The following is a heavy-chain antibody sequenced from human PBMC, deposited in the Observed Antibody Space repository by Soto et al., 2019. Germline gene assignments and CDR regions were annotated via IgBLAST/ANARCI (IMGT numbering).Heavy chain of an antibody. J-gene: IGHJ4*02. D-gene: IGHD3-3*01. CDR2: IYYSGST. CDR3: ARGRYDFWSGYSGLDY. V-gene: IGHV4-39*01. Sequence: PSETLSLTCTVSGGSISSSSYYWGWIRQPPGKGLEWIGSIYYSGSTYYNPSLKSRVTISVDTSKNQFSLKLSSVTAADTAVYYCARGRYDFWSGYSGLDYWGQGTLVTSPQ. CDR1: GGSISSSSYY.